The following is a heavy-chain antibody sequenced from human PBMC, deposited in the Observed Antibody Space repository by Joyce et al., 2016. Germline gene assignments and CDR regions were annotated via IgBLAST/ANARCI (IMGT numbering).Heavy chain of an antibody. Sequence: EVQLVESGGGLVQPGGSLRLSCAASGFTFSNYWMSWVRQAPGKGLEWVANINQDGREKYYVDSGKGRLTISRDNAKNSLYVQMNSLRAGDTAVYYCARAPGDIVVVPAAPTGFDYWGQGTLVTVSS. CDR2: INQDGREK. CDR1: GFTFSNYW. V-gene: IGHV3-7*04. J-gene: IGHJ4*02. D-gene: IGHD2-2*01. CDR3: ARAPGDIVVVPAAPTGFDY.